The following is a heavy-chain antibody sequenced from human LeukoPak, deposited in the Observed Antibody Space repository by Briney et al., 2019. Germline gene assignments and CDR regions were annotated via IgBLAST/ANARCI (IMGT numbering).Heavy chain of an antibody. Sequence: PSETLSLTCTVSGGSISSGGYYWSWIRQHPGKGLEWIGYIYYSGSTYYNPSLKSRVTISVDTSKNQSSLKLSSVTAADTAVYYCASWGSGATDAFDIWGQGTMVTVSS. CDR1: GGSISSGGYY. CDR3: ASWGSGATDAFDI. J-gene: IGHJ3*02. D-gene: IGHD6-19*01. V-gene: IGHV4-31*03. CDR2: IYYSGST.